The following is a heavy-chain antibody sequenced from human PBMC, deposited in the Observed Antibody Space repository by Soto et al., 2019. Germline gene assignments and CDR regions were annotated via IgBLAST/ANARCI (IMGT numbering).Heavy chain of an antibody. V-gene: IGHV4-31*03. Sequence: QVQLQESGPGLVKPSQTLSRTCTVSGGSISSGGNSWSWIRQHPGKGLEWIGYIYYSGSTYYNPSLKVRVTSAVDTSKSKSSRERGAVTAADTAVYYCARALVSAAVNSWDPPCYFDRWVRGALVTVSS. CDR2: IYYSGST. CDR1: GGSISSGGNS. CDR3: ARALVSAAVNSWDPPCYFDR. D-gene: IGHD1-26*01. J-gene: IGHJ2*01.